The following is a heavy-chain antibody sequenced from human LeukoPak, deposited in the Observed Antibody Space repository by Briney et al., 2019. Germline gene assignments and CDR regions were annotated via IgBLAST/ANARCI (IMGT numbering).Heavy chain of an antibody. Sequence: SETLSLTCTVSGGSISSSSYYWGWIRQPPGKGLEWIGSIYYSGSTYYSPSLKSRVTISVDTSKNQFSLKLSSVTAADTAVYYCARQAPSWFDPWGQGTLVTVSS. CDR3: ARQAPSWFDP. V-gene: IGHV4-39*01. J-gene: IGHJ5*02. CDR1: GGSISSSSYY. CDR2: IYYSGST.